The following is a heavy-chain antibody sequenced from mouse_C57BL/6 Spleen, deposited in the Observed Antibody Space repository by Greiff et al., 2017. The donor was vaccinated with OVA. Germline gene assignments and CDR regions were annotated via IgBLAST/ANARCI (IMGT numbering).Heavy chain of an antibody. J-gene: IGHJ2*01. D-gene: IGHD4-1*01. CDR1: GYTFTDYN. V-gene: IGHV1-22*01. Sequence: VHVKQSGPELVKPGASVKMSCKASGYTFTDYNMHWVKQSHGKSLEWIGYINPNNGGTSYNQKFKGKATLTVNTSSSTAYMELRSLTSEDSAVYYCAKDWDGDYWGQGTTLTVSS. CDR3: AKDWDGDY. CDR2: INPNNGGT.